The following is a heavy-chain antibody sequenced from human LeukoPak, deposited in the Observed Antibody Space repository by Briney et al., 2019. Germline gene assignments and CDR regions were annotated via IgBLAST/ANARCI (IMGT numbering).Heavy chain of an antibody. CDR2: IYYSGST. J-gene: IGHJ4*02. Sequence: SETLSLTCTVSGGSISSYYWSWIRQPPGKGLEWIGYIYYSGSTNYNPSLKSRVTISVDTSKNQFSLKLSSVTAADTAVYYCARVMSDSSSWYVLDYWGQGTLVTVSS. V-gene: IGHV4-59*12. D-gene: IGHD6-13*01. CDR3: ARVMSDSSSWYVLDY. CDR1: GGSISSYY.